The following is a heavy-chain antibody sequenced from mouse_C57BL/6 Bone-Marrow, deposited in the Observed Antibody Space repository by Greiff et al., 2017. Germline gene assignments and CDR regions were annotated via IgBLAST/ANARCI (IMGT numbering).Heavy chain of an antibody. D-gene: IGHD2-1*01. CDR1: GYTFTSYW. V-gene: IGHV1-55*01. CDR2: IYPGSGSP. CDR3: ARDRGNYRLTC. J-gene: IGHJ3*01. Sequence: VQLQQSGAELVKPGASVKMSCKASGYTFTSYWITWVKQRPGQGLEWIGDIYPGSGSPNYNEKFKSKATLTVDTSSSTAYMQLSSLTSEDSAVYYCARDRGNYRLTCWGQGTLVTVSA.